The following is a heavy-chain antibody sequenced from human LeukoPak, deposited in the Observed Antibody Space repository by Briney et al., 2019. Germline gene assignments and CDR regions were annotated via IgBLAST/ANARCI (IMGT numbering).Heavy chain of an antibody. CDR2: FYISGST. CDR1: GNSISTSKSY. CDR3: ATSPPLLWFGETPHWFDP. V-gene: IGHV4-61*05. J-gene: IGHJ5*02. D-gene: IGHD3-10*01. Sequence: SDTLSLTCTVSGNSISTSKSYWGWIRQPPLKGLEWIGRFYISGSTNYNPSLKSRVTISVDTSKNQFSLKLSSVTAADTAVYYCATSPPLLWFGETPHWFDPWGQGTLVTVSS.